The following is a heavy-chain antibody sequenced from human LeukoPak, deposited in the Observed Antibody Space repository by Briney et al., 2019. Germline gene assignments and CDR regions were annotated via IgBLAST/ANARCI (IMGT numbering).Heavy chain of an antibody. CDR1: GFTFSTYA. V-gene: IGHV3-23*01. D-gene: IGHD6-19*01. CDR2: ISGSGGST. Sequence: GGSLRLSCAASGFTFSTYAMNWVRQAPGKGLEWVSGISGSGGSTWYADSVKGRFTISRDNAKNSLYLQMNSLRAEDTAVYYCARMRSGWRDDAFDIWGQGTMVTVSS. J-gene: IGHJ3*02. CDR3: ARMRSGWRDDAFDI.